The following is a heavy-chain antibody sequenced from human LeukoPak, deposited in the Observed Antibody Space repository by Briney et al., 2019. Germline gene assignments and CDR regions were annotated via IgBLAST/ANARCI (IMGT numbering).Heavy chain of an antibody. CDR2: ISSSRNYI. D-gene: IGHD5-18*01. J-gene: IGHJ5*02. V-gene: IGHV3-21*01. Sequence: GGSLRLSCAASGVAFRSRSRNWLRQAPGKGPEWVSSISSSRNYIEYADSVKGGFTVSRDNVKKFLTLQLNSLRTADTAVYYGARTLHASETDSSGYLPNGFDPWGQGTLVIVSS. CDR3: ARTLHASETDSSGYLPNGFDP. CDR1: GVAFRSRS.